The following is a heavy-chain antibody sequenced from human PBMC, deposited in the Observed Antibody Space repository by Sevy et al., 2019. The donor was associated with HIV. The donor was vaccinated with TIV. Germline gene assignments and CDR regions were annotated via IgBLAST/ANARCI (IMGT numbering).Heavy chain of an antibody. J-gene: IGHJ4*02. CDR1: GGTFSSYA. D-gene: IGHD3-22*01. Sequence: ASVKVSCKASGGTFSSYAISWVRQAPGQGLEWMGRIIPIFGTANYAQKFQGRVTITADESTSTAYMELSSLRSEDTAVYYCAREDDSSGYFAAFDYWGQGTLVTVSS. V-gene: IGHV1-69*13. CDR3: AREDDSSGYFAAFDY. CDR2: IIPIFGTA.